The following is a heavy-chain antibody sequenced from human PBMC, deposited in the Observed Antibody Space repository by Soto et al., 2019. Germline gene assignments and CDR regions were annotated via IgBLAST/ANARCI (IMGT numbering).Heavy chain of an antibody. CDR2: IIPILGIA. D-gene: IGHD4-17*01. V-gene: IGHV1-69*02. CDR1: GGTFSSYT. J-gene: IGHJ6*02. CDR3: ATSTVARWYYYYYGMDV. Sequence: QVQLVQSGAEVKKPGSSVKVSCKASGGTFSSYTISWVRQAPGQGLEWMGRIIPILGIANYAQKFQGRVTITADNSTSTAYRELSSLRSEDTAVYYCATSTVARWYYYYYGMDVWGQGTTVTVSS.